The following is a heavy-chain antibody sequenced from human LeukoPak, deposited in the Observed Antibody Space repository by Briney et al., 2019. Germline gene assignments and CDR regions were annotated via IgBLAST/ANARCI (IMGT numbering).Heavy chain of an antibody. CDR1: GGTFSSYA. Sequence: GASVKVSCKASGGTFSSYAISWVRQAPGQGLEWMGGIIPIFGTANYAQKFQGRVTMTADESTSTAYMELSSLRSEDTAVYYCARDPRQLPHVHYYYYMDVWGKGTTVTVSS. V-gene: IGHV1-69*01. CDR2: IIPIFGTA. D-gene: IGHD2-2*01. J-gene: IGHJ6*03. CDR3: ARDPRQLPHVHYYYYMDV.